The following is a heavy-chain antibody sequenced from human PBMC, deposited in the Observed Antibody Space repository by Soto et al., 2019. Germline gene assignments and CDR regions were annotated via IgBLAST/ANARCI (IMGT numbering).Heavy chain of an antibody. CDR1: GGTFSSYA. Sequence: QVQLVQSGAEVKKPGSSVKVSCKASGGTFSSYAISWVRQAPGQGLEWMGGIIPIFGTANYAQKFQGRVTITADESTSTAYRELSSLRPEDTAVYYCAREGAGYGSGSYWLGAFDIWGQGTMVTVSS. D-gene: IGHD3-10*01. CDR2: IIPIFGTA. V-gene: IGHV1-69*12. CDR3: AREGAGYGSGSYWLGAFDI. J-gene: IGHJ3*02.